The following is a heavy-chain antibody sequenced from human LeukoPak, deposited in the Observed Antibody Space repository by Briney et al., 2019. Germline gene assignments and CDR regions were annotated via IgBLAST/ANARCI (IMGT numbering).Heavy chain of an antibody. CDR3: ARDSPLGGFDY. Sequence: GGSLRLSRAASGFTVSSNYMSWVRQAPGKGLEWVSVIYSGGSTYYADSVKGRFTISRDNSKNTLYLQMNSLRAEDTAVYYCARDSPLGGFDYWGQGTLVTVSS. D-gene: IGHD3-16*01. J-gene: IGHJ4*02. CDR2: IYSGGST. CDR1: GFTVSSNY. V-gene: IGHV3-53*01.